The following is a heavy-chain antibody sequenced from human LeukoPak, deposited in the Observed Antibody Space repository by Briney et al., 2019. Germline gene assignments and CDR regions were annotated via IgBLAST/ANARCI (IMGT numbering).Heavy chain of an antibody. CDR2: ISYEGSNK. Sequence: PGGSLRLSCAASGFTFSSYGMHWVRQAPGKGLEWVAVISYEGSNKYYADSVKGRFTISRDNSKNTLYLQMNSLRAEDTAVYYCAKAYYGSGSYYYYYYGMDVWGKGTTVTVSS. CDR3: AKAYYGSGSYYYYYYGMDV. V-gene: IGHV3-30*18. J-gene: IGHJ6*04. D-gene: IGHD3-10*01. CDR1: GFTFSSYG.